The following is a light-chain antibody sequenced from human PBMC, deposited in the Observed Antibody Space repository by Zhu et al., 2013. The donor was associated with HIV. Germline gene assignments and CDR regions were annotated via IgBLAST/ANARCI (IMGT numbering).Light chain of an antibody. J-gene: IGKJ4*01. V-gene: IGKV1-13*02. CDR2: DAS. Sequence: AIQLTQSPSSLSAFVGDRVTFTCRASQGISSALAWYQQKPGKAPNLLIFDASSLQSGVPSRFSGSGSGTDFTLTISSLQPEDSATYYCQQFNSYPLTFGGGTKVEIK. CDR1: QGISSA. CDR3: QQFNSYPLT.